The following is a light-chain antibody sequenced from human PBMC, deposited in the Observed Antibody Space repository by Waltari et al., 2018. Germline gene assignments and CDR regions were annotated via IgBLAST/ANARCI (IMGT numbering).Light chain of an antibody. CDR3: QKDVNGTGK. CDR1: QSVGKS. CDR2: DAS. J-gene: IGKJ1*01. Sequence: EIVLTQSPGTLSLSPGERATLSCRASQSVGKSLAWYQQRPGQAPRLLTHDASTRSTGTPGRFSGSGLGKDFSLDRRSLEHEDFAVYFCQKDVNGTGKVGQGTKVEI. V-gene: IGKV3-20*01.